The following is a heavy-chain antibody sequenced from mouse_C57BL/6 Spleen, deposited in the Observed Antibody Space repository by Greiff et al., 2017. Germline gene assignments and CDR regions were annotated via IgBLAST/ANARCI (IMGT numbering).Heavy chain of an antibody. J-gene: IGHJ4*01. CDR3: ARGRGNYAMDY. CDR2: IDPSDSYT. Sequence: VKLQQPGAELVMPGASVKLSCKASGYTFTSYWMHWVKQRPGQGLEWIGEIDPSDSYTNYNQKFKGKSTLTVDKSSSTAYMQLSSLTSEDSAVYYCARGRGNYAMDYWGQGTSVTVSS. V-gene: IGHV1-69*01. CDR1: GYTFTSYW.